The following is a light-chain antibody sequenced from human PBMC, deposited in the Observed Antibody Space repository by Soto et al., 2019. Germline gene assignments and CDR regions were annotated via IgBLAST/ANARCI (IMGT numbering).Light chain of an antibody. CDR3: QSYDSSLSAAV. J-gene: IGLJ1*01. Sequence: VLTQPPSVSGAPGQRVTISCTGSSSNIGAGYDVHWYQQLPGTAPKLLIYGNSNRPSGVPDRFSGSKSGTSASLAITGLQAEDEADYYCQSYDSSLSAAVFGTGTKVTVL. CDR2: GNS. CDR1: SSNIGAGYD. V-gene: IGLV1-40*01.